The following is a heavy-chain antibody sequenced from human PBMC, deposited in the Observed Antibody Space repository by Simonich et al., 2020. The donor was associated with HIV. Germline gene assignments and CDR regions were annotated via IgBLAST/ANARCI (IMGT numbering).Heavy chain of an antibody. J-gene: IGHJ4*02. CDR3: ARGYSSSSYYLDF. D-gene: IGHD6-13*01. CDR1: GYTFTNYY. Sequence: QVQLEQSGAAVKKPGASVKVSCKTSGYTFTNYYMHWVRQAPGQGPEWMGIINPRGDISTYAQNFKGRVTMTRDTSTSTVYMELSSLRSEDTAVYYCARGYSSSSYYLDFWGQGTLVTVSS. CDR2: INPRGDIS. V-gene: IGHV1-46*01.